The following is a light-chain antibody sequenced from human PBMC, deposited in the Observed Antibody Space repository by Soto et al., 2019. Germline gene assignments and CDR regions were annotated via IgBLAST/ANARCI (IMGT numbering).Light chain of an antibody. V-gene: IGLV1-44*01. CDR2: TNN. Sequence: QSVLTQPPSVSGTPGQRDTISCSGSSSNIGKNTVNWYQQLPGTAPKLLIYTNNQRPSGVPDRFFGSKSGTSASLAISGLQSEDEADYYCATWDDRLTGWVFGGGTKLTVL. J-gene: IGLJ3*02. CDR1: SSNIGKNT. CDR3: ATWDDRLTGWV.